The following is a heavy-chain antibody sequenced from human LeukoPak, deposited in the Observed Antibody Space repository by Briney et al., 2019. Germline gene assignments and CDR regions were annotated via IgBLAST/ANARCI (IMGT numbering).Heavy chain of an antibody. D-gene: IGHD5-24*01. V-gene: IGHV3-48*01. CDR1: GFTFSSYS. Sequence: GGSLRLSCAASGFTFSSYSMNWVRQAPGKGLEWVSYISSSSSTIYYADSVKGRFTIPRDNAKNSLYLQMNSLRVEDTAVYYCVRDKGWQQFDQWGQGTLATVSS. J-gene: IGHJ4*02. CDR2: ISSSSSTI. CDR3: VRDKGWQQFDQ.